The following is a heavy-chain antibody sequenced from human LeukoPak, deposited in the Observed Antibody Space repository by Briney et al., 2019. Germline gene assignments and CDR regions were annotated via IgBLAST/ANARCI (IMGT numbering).Heavy chain of an antibody. CDR1: GGSISSYY. D-gene: IGHD5-12*01. CDR3: ARGMAAAYDYNWFDP. V-gene: IGHV4-4*07. Sequence: PSETLSLTCTVSGGSISSYYWSWIRQPAGKGLEWIGRIYASGTTRYNPSLNSRVTMSVDTSKNQFSLKLNSVTAADTAVYFCARGMAAAYDYNWFDPWGQGALVTVSS. J-gene: IGHJ5*02. CDR2: IYASGTT.